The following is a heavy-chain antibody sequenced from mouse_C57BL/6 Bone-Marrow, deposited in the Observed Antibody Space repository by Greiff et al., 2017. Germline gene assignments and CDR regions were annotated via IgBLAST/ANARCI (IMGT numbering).Heavy chain of an antibody. CDR1: GYTFTSYW. J-gene: IGHJ2*01. CDR2: IHPNSGST. Sequence: QVQLQQPGAELVKPGASVKLSCKASGYTFTSYWMHWVKQRPGQGLEWIGMIHPNSGSTNYNEKFKSKATLTVDKSSSTAYMQLSSLTSEDSAVYYCARAWCYAPPYLNYYFDYWGQGTTLTVSS. V-gene: IGHV1-64*01. CDR3: ARAWCYAPPYLNYYFDY. D-gene: IGHD2-10*01.